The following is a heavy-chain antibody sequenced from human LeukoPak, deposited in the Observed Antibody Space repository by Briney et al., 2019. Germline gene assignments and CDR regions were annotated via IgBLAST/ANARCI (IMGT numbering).Heavy chain of an antibody. V-gene: IGHV1-69*06. J-gene: IGHJ4*02. D-gene: IGHD6-19*01. CDR3: ATDARGSGWWVDY. Sequence: GASVKVSCKASGGIFSSYAISWVRQAPGQGLEWMGGIIPIFDTANYAQKFQGRVTMTEDTSTDTAYMELSSLRSEDTAVYYCATDARGSGWWVDYWGQGTLVTVSS. CDR2: IIPIFDTA. CDR1: GGIFSSYA.